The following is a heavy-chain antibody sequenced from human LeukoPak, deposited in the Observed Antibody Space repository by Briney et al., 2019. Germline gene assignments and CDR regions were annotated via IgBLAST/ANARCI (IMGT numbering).Heavy chain of an antibody. CDR1: GGSISSGGYY. J-gene: IGHJ4*02. D-gene: IGHD3-10*01. Sequence: SQTLSLTCTVFGGSISSGGYYWSWIRQPPGKGLEWIGYIYHSGSTYYNPSLKSRVTISVDRSKNQFSLKLSSVTAADTAVYYCAREGKGFFDYWGQGTLVTVSS. V-gene: IGHV4-30-2*01. CDR3: AREGKGFFDY. CDR2: IYHSGST.